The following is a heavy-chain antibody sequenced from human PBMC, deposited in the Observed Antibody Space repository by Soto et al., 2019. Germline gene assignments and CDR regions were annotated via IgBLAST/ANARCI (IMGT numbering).Heavy chain of an antibody. J-gene: IGHJ6*03. D-gene: IGHD3-3*01. V-gene: IGHV1-18*01. CDR3: ARVQTFWSGFDYYYMDV. Sequence: GASVKVSCKASGYTFTSYGISWVRQAPGQGLEWMGWISAYNGNTNYAQKLQGRATMTTDTSTSTAYMELRSLRSDDTAVYYCARVQTFWSGFDYYYMDVWGKGTTVTVSS. CDR1: GYTFTSYG. CDR2: ISAYNGNT.